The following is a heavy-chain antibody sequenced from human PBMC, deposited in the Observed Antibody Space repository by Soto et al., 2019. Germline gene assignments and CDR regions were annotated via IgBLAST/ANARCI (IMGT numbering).Heavy chain of an antibody. CDR1: GDSISSGGYY. V-gene: IGHV4-31*03. Sequence: QMQLQESGPGLVKPSQTLSLTCTVSGDSISSGGYYWSWIRQHPGKGLEWIGYIYYSGSTYYNPSLKSRVTIXXDXSXXQFSLKLSSVTAADTAVYYCARDPGSGSPYDAFDIWGQGTMVTVSS. CDR3: ARDPGSGSPYDAFDI. CDR2: IYYSGST. D-gene: IGHD3-10*01. J-gene: IGHJ3*02.